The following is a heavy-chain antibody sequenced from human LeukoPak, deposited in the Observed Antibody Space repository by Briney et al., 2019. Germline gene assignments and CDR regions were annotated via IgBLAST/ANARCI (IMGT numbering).Heavy chain of an antibody. Sequence: ASVKVSCTASGYTFTSYYMHWVRQAPGQGLEWMGIINPSGGSTSFAQKFQGRVTMTRDTSTSTVYMELSSLRSEDTAVYYCAREAAAGTTSFDCWGQGTLVTVSS. CDR1: GYTFTSYY. D-gene: IGHD6-13*01. V-gene: IGHV1-46*01. CDR3: AREAAAGTTSFDC. J-gene: IGHJ4*02. CDR2: INPSGGST.